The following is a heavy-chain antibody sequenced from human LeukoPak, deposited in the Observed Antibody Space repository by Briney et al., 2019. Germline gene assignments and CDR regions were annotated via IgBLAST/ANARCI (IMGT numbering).Heavy chain of an antibody. CDR2: INPNSGGT. D-gene: IGHD1-26*01. V-gene: IGHV1-2*02. J-gene: IGHJ4*02. CDR1: GYTFTGYY. CDR3: ARREEGSGSYSTY. Sequence: ASVKVSCKASGYTFTGYYMHWVRQAPGQGLEWMGWINPNSGGTNYAQKFQGRVTMTRDTPISTAYMEVSRLRSDDTAVYYCARREEGSGSYSTYWGQGTLVTVSS.